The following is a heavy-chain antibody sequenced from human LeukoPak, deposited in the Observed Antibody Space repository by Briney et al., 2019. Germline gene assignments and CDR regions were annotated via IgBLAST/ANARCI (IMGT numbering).Heavy chain of an antibody. CDR1: GFTFSSYA. CDR3: ATAIVVVPAAPYYYYMDV. Sequence: GGSLRLSCAASGFTFSSYAMSWVRQAPGKGLEWVSVISGSGGNTYYADSVKGRFTISRDNAKNSLYLQMNSLRAEDTALYYCATAIVVVPAAPYYYYMDVWGKGTTVTISS. D-gene: IGHD2-2*01. CDR2: ISGSGGNT. V-gene: IGHV3-23*01. J-gene: IGHJ6*03.